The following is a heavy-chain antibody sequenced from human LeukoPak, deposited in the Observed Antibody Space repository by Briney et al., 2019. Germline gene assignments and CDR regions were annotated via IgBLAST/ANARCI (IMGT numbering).Heavy chain of an antibody. V-gene: IGHV3-23*01. CDR2: ISGSGGST. CDR3: ARVGYCSSTSCY. CDR1: GFTFSSYG. J-gene: IGHJ4*02. Sequence: GGTLRLSCAASGFTFSSYGMSWVRQAPGKGLEWVSAISGSGGSTYYADSVKGRFTISRDNAKNSLYLQMNSLRAEDTAVYYCARVGYCSSTSCYWGQGTLVTVSS. D-gene: IGHD2-2*01.